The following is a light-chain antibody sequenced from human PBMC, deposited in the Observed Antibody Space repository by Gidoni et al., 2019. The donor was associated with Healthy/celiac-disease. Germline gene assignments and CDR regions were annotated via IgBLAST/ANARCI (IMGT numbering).Light chain of an antibody. V-gene: IGKV3-11*01. CDR2: DAS. J-gene: IGKJ4*01. Sequence: EIVLLQSPATLSVSPGERATLSCRASQSISSYLAWYQQKPGQAPRLLIYDASNMATGIPARFSGNGSGTDFTLTISSLEPEDFAVYYCQQRSNGPPTFGGGTKVEIK. CDR1: QSISSY. CDR3: QQRSNGPPT.